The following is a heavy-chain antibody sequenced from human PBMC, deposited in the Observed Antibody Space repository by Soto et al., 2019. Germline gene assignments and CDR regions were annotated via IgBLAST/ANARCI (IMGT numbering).Heavy chain of an antibody. J-gene: IGHJ5*02. Sequence: GPTLVNPTQTLTLTCTFSGFSLSSSGVGVGWIRQPPGKALEWLALIYWNDDKRYSPSLKSRITINKDSSKNQVVLIMTNMDPVDTDKYYCEPYSSGDKGGAKWFDLWGQGTLVTVSS. CDR1: GFSLSSSGVG. CDR3: EPYSSGDKGGAKWFDL. V-gene: IGHV2-5*01. D-gene: IGHD3-22*01. CDR2: IYWNDDK.